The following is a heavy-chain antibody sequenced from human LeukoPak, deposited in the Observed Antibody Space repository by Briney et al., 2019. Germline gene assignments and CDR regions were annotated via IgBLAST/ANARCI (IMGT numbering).Heavy chain of an antibody. CDR2: IYPGDSDA. D-gene: IGHD2/OR15-2a*01. V-gene: IGHV5-51*01. J-gene: IGHJ4*02. CDR3: ATQILLCHYY. CDR1: GYSFNSYW. Sequence: GESLKISCKGSGYSFNSYWIGWVRQMPGKGLKWMGIIYPGDSDARYSPSFQGQVTISADKSISTAYLQWSSLKASDTAMYYCATQILLCHYYWGQGTLVTVSS.